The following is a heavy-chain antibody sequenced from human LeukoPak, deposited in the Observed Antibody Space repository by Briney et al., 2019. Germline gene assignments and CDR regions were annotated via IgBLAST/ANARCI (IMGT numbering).Heavy chain of an antibody. CDR1: GLSFSSYA. J-gene: IGHJ4*02. D-gene: IGHD4-17*01. V-gene: IGHV3-30-3*01. Sequence: GSSLRLSCAASGLSFSSYAMHWVRQAPGKGLEWVAVISYDGTEKYYGDSVKGRFTISRDNSKNMLYLQMNSLRAEDTALYYCARDGHGVPLDYWGQGTLVTVSS. CDR3: ARDGHGVPLDY. CDR2: ISYDGTEK.